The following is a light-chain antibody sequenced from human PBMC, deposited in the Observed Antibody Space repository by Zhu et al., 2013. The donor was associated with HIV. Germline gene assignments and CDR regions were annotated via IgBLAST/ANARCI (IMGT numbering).Light chain of an antibody. CDR1: QSINSN. CDR3: QQYGRSPIT. CDR2: AAS. V-gene: IGKV3-15*01. Sequence: EIIMTQSPATLSVSPGERATLSCRASQSINSNLAWYQQKPGQGPRLLIYAASTRATGVPARFSGSGSGTEFTLTISRLEPEDFAVYYCQQYGRSPITFGQGTRLEIK. J-gene: IGKJ5*01.